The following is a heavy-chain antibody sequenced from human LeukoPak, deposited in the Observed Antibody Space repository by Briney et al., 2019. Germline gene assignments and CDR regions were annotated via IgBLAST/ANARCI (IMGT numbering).Heavy chain of an antibody. J-gene: IGHJ4*02. CDR2: ISSSGSTI. V-gene: IGHV3-48*03. CDR3: AKVTYGSGTYGAFDY. Sequence: PGGSLRLSCAASGFTFSSYEMNWVRQAPGKGLERVSYISSSGSTIYYADSVKGRFTISRDNAKNSLYLQMNSLRAEDTAVYYCAKVTYGSGTYGAFDYWGQGTLVTVSS. D-gene: IGHD3-10*01. CDR1: GFTFSSYE.